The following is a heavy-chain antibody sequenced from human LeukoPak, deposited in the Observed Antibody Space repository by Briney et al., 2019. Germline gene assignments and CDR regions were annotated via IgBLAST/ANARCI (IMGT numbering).Heavy chain of an antibody. CDR3: AGGRINDY. J-gene: IGHJ4*02. CDR2: IYYSGST. Sequence: SETLSLTCTVSGGSISSYYWSWIRQPPGKGLEWIGYIYYSGSTNYNPSLKSRVTISVDTSKNQFSLKLSSVTSADTAVYYGAGGRINDYWGQGTLVTVSS. CDR1: GGSISSYY. D-gene: IGHD3-16*01. V-gene: IGHV4-59*01.